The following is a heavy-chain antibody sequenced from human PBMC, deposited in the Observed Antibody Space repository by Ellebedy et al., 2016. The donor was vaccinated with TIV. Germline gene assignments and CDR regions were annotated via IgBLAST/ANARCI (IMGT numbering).Heavy chain of an antibody. V-gene: IGHV4-39*01. CDR1: GGSVSSGSYY. J-gene: IGHJ6*02. CDR3: ARLVVPWCPVDV. CDR2: IYYSGST. D-gene: IGHD2-8*02. Sequence: SETLSLXXTVSGGSVSSGSYYWSWIRQPPGKGLEWIGSIYYSGSTYYNPSLKSRVTISVDTSKNQFSLKLSSVTAADTAVYYCARLVVPWCPVDVWGQGTTVTVSS.